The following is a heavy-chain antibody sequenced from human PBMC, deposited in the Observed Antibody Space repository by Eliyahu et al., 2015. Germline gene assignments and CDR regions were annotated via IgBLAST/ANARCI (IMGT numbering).Heavy chain of an antibody. J-gene: IGHJ3*02. D-gene: IGHD4-17*01. CDR2: IIPIFGTA. Sequence: QVQLVQSGAEVKKPGSSVKVSCXASGGTFXSXAIRWVRQAPGQGLEWMGGIIPIFGTANYAQKFQGRVTITADESTSTAYMELSSLRSEDTAVYYCASIETVTTSSAFDIWGQGTMVTVSS. CDR1: GGTFXSXA. V-gene: IGHV1-69*01. CDR3: ASIETVTTSSAFDI.